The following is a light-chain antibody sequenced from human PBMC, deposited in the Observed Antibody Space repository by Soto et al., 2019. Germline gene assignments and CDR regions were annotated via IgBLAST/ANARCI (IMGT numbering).Light chain of an antibody. J-gene: IGLJ2*01. CDR3: CSYTTISTLAGV. Sequence: QSVLTQPASVSGSPGQSITISCTGTSSDVGTYNYVSWYQHYPGKAPKLMIYEVSNRPSGVSHRFSGSKSGNTASLTISGLQPEDEAVYYCCSYTTISTLAGVFGGGTKLTVL. V-gene: IGLV2-14*01. CDR2: EVS. CDR1: SSDVGTYNY.